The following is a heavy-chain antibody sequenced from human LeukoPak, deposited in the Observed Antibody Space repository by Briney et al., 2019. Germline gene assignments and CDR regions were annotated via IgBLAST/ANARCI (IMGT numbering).Heavy chain of an antibody. D-gene: IGHD6-6*01. CDR1: GFTFSSYW. J-gene: IGHJ3*02. V-gene: IGHV3-74*01. CDR2: ISTDGSST. Sequence: GGSLRLSCAASGFTFSSYWMHWVRQAPGKGLVWVSRISTDGSSTNSADSVKRRFTISRDSAKNTLYLQMNSLRAEDTAVYYCVREYSSSSGRAFDIWGQGTMVTVSP. CDR3: VREYSSSSGRAFDI.